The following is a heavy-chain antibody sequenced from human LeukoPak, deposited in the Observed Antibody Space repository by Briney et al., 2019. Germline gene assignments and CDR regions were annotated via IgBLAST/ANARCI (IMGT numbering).Heavy chain of an antibody. CDR3: AKLGYCGGDCHLGAFDI. J-gene: IGHJ3*02. Sequence: AGGPLRLSCAASGFTFSSYAMRGVPQAPGKGLEWVSAICGSGGSTYYADSVKGRFTISRDNSKNTLYLQMNSLRAEDTAVYYCAKLGYCGGDCHLGAFDIWGQGTMVTVSS. D-gene: IGHD2-21*02. CDR2: ICGSGGST. V-gene: IGHV3-23*01. CDR1: GFTFSSYA.